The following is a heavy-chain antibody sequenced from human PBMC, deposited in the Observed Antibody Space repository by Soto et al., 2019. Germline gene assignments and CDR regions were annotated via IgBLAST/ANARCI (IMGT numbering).Heavy chain of an antibody. CDR2: IIPLFGTA. J-gene: IGHJ4*02. CDR1: GGTFSSYA. Sequence: QVQLVQSGAEVKKPGSSVKVSCKASGGTFSSYAISWVRQAPGQGLEWMGGIIPLFGTANYAQKFQGRVTITADESTSTAYMELSSLRSEDTAVYYCARLPRKEGRYPPGEWGQGTLVTVSS. D-gene: IGHD3-10*01. V-gene: IGHV1-69*01. CDR3: ARLPRKEGRYPPGE.